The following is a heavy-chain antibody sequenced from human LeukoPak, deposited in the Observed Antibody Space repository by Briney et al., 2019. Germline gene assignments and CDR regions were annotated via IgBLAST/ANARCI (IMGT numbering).Heavy chain of an antibody. CDR3: ARVRNYYDSSGYLRFALYAFDI. Sequence: GGSLRLSCAASGFTFNTYTMNWVRQAPGKGLEWVSYISGSSGIIDYADSVRGRFTISRDNAKNPLYLQMTSLRAEDTAVYYCARVRNYYDSSGYLRFALYAFDIWGQGTMVTVSS. D-gene: IGHD3-22*01. V-gene: IGHV3-48*01. J-gene: IGHJ3*02. CDR1: GFTFNTYT. CDR2: ISGSSGII.